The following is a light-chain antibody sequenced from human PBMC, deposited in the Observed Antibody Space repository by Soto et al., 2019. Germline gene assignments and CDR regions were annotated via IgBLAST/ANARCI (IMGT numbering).Light chain of an antibody. V-gene: IGKV1D-12*01. Sequence: DIQMTQSPSSVSASVGDRVTITCRASQGIGDWLAWYQQKPGKAPKLLIYAASRLESGVTSRFSGGGSGTDFTLTINSLQPEDFATYYCQQANSFPLTFGGGTKVDIK. CDR1: QGIGDW. CDR2: AAS. J-gene: IGKJ4*01. CDR3: QQANSFPLT.